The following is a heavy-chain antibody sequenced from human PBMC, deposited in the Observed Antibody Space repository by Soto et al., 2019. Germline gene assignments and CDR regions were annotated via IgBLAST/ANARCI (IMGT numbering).Heavy chain of an antibody. CDR1: GGTFSGYV. V-gene: IGHV1-69*01. Sequence: QLVQSGSEVKKPGSSVKVSCQASGGTFSGYVVTWVRQAPGQGLEWMGEFVPLFGTTNYAQRFSGRIRRGAEESTSTAYMELRTLRSDDTAVYYCATHGLGVSSPPYFDNWGQGTLVTVSS. CDR2: FVPLFGTT. J-gene: IGHJ4*02. CDR3: ATHGLGVSSPPYFDN. D-gene: IGHD3-16*01.